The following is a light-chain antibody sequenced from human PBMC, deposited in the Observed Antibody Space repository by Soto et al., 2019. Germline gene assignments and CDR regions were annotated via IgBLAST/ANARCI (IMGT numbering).Light chain of an antibody. Sequence: QSALTQPASVSGSPGQSLTISCTGTTSDIGGYNYVSWYQQHPGKAPKLMIYEVTNRPSGVSNRFSASKSGNTASLTISGLQAEDEADYYCSSYTSTSSVVFGGGTKLTVL. CDR1: TSDIGGYNY. V-gene: IGLV2-14*01. J-gene: IGLJ2*01. CDR3: SSYTSTSSVV. CDR2: EVT.